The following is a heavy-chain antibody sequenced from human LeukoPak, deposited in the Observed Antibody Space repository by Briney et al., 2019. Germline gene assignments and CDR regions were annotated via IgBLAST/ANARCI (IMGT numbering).Heavy chain of an antibody. V-gene: IGHV2-5*08. CDR2: IYWDDDK. J-gene: IGHJ4*02. CDR3: ARLYDSSGYFGVDY. Sequence: TLSLTCTVSGGSISSYYWSWIRQPPGKALEWLALIYWDDDKRYSPSLKSRLTIIKDTSKNQVVLTMTNMDPVDTATYYCARLYDSSGYFGVDYWGQGALVTVSS. CDR1: GGSISSYYW. D-gene: IGHD3-22*01.